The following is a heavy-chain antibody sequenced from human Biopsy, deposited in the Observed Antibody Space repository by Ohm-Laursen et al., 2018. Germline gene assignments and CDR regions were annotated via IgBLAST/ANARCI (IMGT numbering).Heavy chain of an antibody. Sequence: SSVKVSCKPSGVTFNSYAISWVRQAPGQGLEWMGGVMPIFGTANYAQKFQGRVTITADKSTSTAHLDLSSLRSEDTAVYYCATRVTPVTTLYYYAMDVWGQGTTVTVSS. CDR2: VMPIFGTA. CDR3: ATRVTPVTTLYYYAMDV. D-gene: IGHD4-17*01. J-gene: IGHJ6*02. V-gene: IGHV1-69*06. CDR1: GVTFNSYA.